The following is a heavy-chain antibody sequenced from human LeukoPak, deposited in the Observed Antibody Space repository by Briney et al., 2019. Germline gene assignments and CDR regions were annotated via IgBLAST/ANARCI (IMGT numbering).Heavy chain of an antibody. CDR1: GGSISSYY. J-gene: IGHJ6*02. CDR2: IYTSGST. CDR3: ARGTGGYSYGYINYYGMDV. Sequence: NPSETLSLTCIVSGGSISSYYWSWIRQPAGKGLEWIGRIYTSGSTNYNPSLKSRVTISVDTSKNQFSLKLSSVTAADTAVYYCARGTGGYSYGYINYYGMDVWGQGTTVTVSS. D-gene: IGHD5-18*01. V-gene: IGHV4-4*07.